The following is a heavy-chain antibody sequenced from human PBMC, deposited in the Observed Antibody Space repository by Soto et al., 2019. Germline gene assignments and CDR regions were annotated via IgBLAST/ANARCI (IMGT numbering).Heavy chain of an antibody. CDR3: TKDGGDSYGYLTNYYYYGMDV. CDR1: GFTFSSYG. V-gene: IGHV3-30*18. D-gene: IGHD5-18*01. Sequence: QVQLVESGGGVVQPGRSLRLSCAAYGFTFSSYGMHWVRQAPGKGLEGVAVISYDGSNKYYEDSVKGRFTISRDNSKNTLYLQMNSLRAEDTAVYYCTKDGGDSYGYLTNYYYYGMDVWGQGTTVTVSS. CDR2: ISYDGSNK. J-gene: IGHJ6*02.